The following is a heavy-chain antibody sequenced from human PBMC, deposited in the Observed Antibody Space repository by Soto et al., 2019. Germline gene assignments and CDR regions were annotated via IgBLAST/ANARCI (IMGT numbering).Heavy chain of an antibody. CDR2: IYYSGSA. V-gene: IGHV4-31*03. CDR1: GGSISSGGYC. D-gene: IGHD3-10*01. J-gene: IGHJ4*02. CDR3: ARGLSGHYYGSGP. Sequence: VQLQESGPGLVKPSQTLSLTCSVSGGSISSGGYCWSWLRPHPGTGLEWIGYIYYSGSAYYNPSLKGRVTISVDTSKNQFSLKLSSVTAADTAVYYCARGLSGHYYGSGPWGQGTLVTVSS.